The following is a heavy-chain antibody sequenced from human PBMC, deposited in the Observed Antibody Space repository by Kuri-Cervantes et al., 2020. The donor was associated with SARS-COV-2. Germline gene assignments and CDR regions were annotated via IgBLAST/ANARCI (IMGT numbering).Heavy chain of an antibody. V-gene: IGHV4-34*01. CDR2: INHSGST. J-gene: IGHJ6*02. Sequence: SGTLSLTCAAYGWTFSGYYWSWIRQPPGKGLEWIGEINHSGSTNYNPSLKSRVTISVDTSKNQFSLKLSSVTAADTAVYYCARGVGAAVAGTLITIYYYYGMDVWGQGTTVTVSS. CDR3: ARGVGAAVAGTLITIYYYYGMDV. D-gene: IGHD6-19*01. CDR1: GWTFSGYY.